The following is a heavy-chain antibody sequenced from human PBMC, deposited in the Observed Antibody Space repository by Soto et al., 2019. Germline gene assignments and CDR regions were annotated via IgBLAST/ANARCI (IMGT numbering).Heavy chain of an antibody. J-gene: IGHJ6*02. D-gene: IGHD2-2*02. Sequence: RASLKVSCKASGYTFTSYGISWVRQAPGQGLEWMGWISAYNGNTNYAQKLQGRVTMTTDTSTSTAYMELRSLRSDDTAVYYCAREAPGGYCSSTSCYTDFYYYYGMDVWGQGXTVTVSS. CDR3: AREAPGGYCSSTSCYTDFYYYYGMDV. CDR1: GYTFTSYG. CDR2: ISAYNGNT. V-gene: IGHV1-18*01.